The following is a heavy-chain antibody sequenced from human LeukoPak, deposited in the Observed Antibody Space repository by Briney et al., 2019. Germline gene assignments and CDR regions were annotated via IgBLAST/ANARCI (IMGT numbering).Heavy chain of an antibody. Sequence: GGSLRLSCAASGFTFSSYAMSWVRQAPGKGLEWVAVISYDGSNKYYADSVKGRFTISRDNSKNTLYLQMNSLRVEDTAVYYCARDEFVVVAATPGYAFDIWGQGTMVTVSS. J-gene: IGHJ3*02. V-gene: IGHV3-30-3*01. CDR3: ARDEFVVVAATPGYAFDI. D-gene: IGHD2-15*01. CDR1: GFTFSSYA. CDR2: ISYDGSNK.